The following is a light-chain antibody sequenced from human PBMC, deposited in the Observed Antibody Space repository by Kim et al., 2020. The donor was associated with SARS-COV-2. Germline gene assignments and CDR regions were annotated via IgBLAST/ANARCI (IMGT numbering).Light chain of an antibody. J-gene: IGLJ2*01. CDR3: QVWDTSSDHVV. CDR1: NIAYER. Sequence: APGMTATVSCEGNNIAYERVHWYQQKPGQAPVLVVYDNSDRPSGIPDRFSGSNSGSTATLTISRVEAGDEADYYCQVWDTSSDHVVFGGGTQLTVL. CDR2: DNS. V-gene: IGLV3-21*03.